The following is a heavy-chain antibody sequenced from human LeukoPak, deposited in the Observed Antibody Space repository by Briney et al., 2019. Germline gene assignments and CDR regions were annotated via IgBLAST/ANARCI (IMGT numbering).Heavy chain of an antibody. Sequence: SETLSLTCTVSGGSISSSSYYWSWIRQPPGKGLEWIGEINHSGSTNYNPSLKSRVTISVDTSKNQFSLRLSSVTAADTAVYYCARYSSGWYLNYFDYWGQGTLVTVSS. CDR2: INHSGST. V-gene: IGHV4-39*07. J-gene: IGHJ4*02. D-gene: IGHD6-19*01. CDR1: GGSISSSSYY. CDR3: ARYSSGWYLNYFDY.